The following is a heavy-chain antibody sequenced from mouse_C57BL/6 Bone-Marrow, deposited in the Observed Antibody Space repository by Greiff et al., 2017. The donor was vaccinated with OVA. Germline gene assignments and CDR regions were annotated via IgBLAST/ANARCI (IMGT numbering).Heavy chain of an antibody. Sequence: VQLQQSGPGLVQPSQSLSITCTVSGFSLTSYGVHWVRQSPGKGLEWLGVIWSGGSTDYNAAFISRLSISKDNSKSQVFFKMNSLQADDTAIYYCARSPVITTVVATEYFDVWGTGTTVTVSS. CDR1: GFSLTSYG. V-gene: IGHV2-2*01. J-gene: IGHJ1*03. D-gene: IGHD1-1*01. CDR2: IWSGGST. CDR3: ARSPVITTVVATEYFDV.